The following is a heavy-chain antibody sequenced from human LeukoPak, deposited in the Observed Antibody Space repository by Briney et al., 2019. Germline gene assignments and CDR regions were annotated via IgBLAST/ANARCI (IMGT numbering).Heavy chain of an antibody. V-gene: IGHV4-39*07. D-gene: IGHD6-19*01. CDR3: ARADGVAVAGRGDWFDP. CDR2: IYYSGST. Sequence: SETLSLTCTVSGGSISSSSYYWGWIRQPPGKGLEWIGSIYYSGSTYYNPSLKSRVTISVDTSKNQFSLKLSSVTAADTAVYFCARADGVAVAGRGDWFDPWGQGTLVTVSS. J-gene: IGHJ5*02. CDR1: GGSISSSSYY.